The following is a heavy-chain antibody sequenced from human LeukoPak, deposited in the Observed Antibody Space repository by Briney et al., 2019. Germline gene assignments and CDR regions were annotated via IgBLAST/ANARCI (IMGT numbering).Heavy chain of an antibody. V-gene: IGHV4-39*01. Sequence: ASETLSLTCTVSGGSISSSSYYWGWIRQPPGKGLEWIGSIYYSGSTYYNPSLKSRVTISVDTSKNQFSLKLSSVTAADTAVYYCALSRVGGGPSIAAPKAFDIWGQGTMVTVSS. CDR3: ALSRVGGGPSIAAPKAFDI. D-gene: IGHD6-6*01. CDR2: IYYSGST. J-gene: IGHJ3*02. CDR1: GGSISSSSYY.